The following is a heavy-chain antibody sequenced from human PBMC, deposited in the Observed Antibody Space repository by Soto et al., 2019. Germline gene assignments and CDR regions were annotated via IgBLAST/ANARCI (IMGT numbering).Heavy chain of an antibody. CDR2: IWQDGTNK. D-gene: IGHD2-15*01. CDR3: ARDLVLDGDLDY. Sequence: QVHLVESGGGVVQPGGSLRLSCAASGFSFGYDGMHWVRQAPGKGLEWVALIWQDGTNKDYLDSVKGRFTISRDNFKNMWYLEMNALRCECTAVYYCARDLVLDGDLDYWGQGTLVTVSS. V-gene: IGHV3-33*01. J-gene: IGHJ4*02. CDR1: GFSFGYDG.